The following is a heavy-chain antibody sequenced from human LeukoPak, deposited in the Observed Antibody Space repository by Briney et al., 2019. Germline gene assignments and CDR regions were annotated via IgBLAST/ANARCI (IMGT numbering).Heavy chain of an antibody. V-gene: IGHV1-46*01. CDR2: INTSGGST. J-gene: IGHJ4*02. Sequence: GASVTVSCKASGYTFTSYYMHWVRQAPGQGLERMGLINTSGGSTSYAQKFQGRVTMTRDTSTSTVYMELSSLRSEDAAVYYCARAPVAYCGGDCYPYWGQGTLVTVSS. CDR3: ARAPVAYCGGDCYPY. D-gene: IGHD2-21*02. CDR1: GYTFTSYY.